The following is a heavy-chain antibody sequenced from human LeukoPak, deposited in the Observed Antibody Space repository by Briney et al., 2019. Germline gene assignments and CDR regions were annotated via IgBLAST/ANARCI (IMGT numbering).Heavy chain of an antibody. V-gene: IGHV3-30-3*01. CDR1: GFIFSDYS. CDR2: TSYDGSNK. J-gene: IGHJ6*02. CDR3: AREGGYQYYYAMDV. Sequence: PGRSLRLSCAASGFIFSDYSMHWVRQAPGKGLEWVAVTSYDGSNKYYADSVKGRFTISRDNAKNSLYLQMSSLRAEDAAVYYCAREGGYQYYYAMDVWGQGTTVTVSS. D-gene: IGHD3-16*01.